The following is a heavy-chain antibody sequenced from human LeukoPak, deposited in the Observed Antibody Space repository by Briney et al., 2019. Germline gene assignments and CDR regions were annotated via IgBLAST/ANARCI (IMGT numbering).Heavy chain of an antibody. CDR3: ARDPGSARSAAAGFHDAFDI. CDR2: IYHSGST. D-gene: IGHD6-13*01. Sequence: SETLSLTCTVSGGSISSGGYYWSWIRQPPGKGLEWIGYIYHSGSTYYNPSLKSRVTISVDRSKNQFSLKLSSVTAADTAVYYCARDPGSARSAAAGFHDAFDIWGQGTMVTVSS. CDR1: GGSISSGGYY. V-gene: IGHV4-30-2*01. J-gene: IGHJ3*02.